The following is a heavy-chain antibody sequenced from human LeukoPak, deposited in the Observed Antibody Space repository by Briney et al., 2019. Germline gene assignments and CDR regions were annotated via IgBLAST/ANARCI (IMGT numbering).Heavy chain of an antibody. V-gene: IGHV3-30*02. CDR2: IRYDGSNK. J-gene: IGHJ5*02. CDR1: GFTFSSYG. D-gene: IGHD6-13*01. Sequence: TGGSLRLSCAASGFTFSSYGMHWVRQAPGKGLEWVAFIRYDGSNKYYADSVKGRFTMSRDNSKNTLYLQMNSLRAEDTAVYYCAKEEAAAGIINWFDPWGQGTLVTVSS. CDR3: AKEEAAAGIINWFDP.